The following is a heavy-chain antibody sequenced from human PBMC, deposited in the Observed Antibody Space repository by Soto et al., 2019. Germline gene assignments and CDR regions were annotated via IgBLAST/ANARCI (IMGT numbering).Heavy chain of an antibody. D-gene: IGHD5-12*01. Sequence: HPGGSLRLSCAASGFTFSSYDFYWVRQAPGKGLERVASIGTADDTYYPGSVEGRFTISRDNTKNSFYLQLNSLRPGDTAVYYCTRVALSDYTMDVWGQGTMVTVSS. CDR3: TRVALSDYTMDV. V-gene: IGHV3-13*01. CDR1: GFTFSSYD. J-gene: IGHJ6*02. CDR2: IGTADDT.